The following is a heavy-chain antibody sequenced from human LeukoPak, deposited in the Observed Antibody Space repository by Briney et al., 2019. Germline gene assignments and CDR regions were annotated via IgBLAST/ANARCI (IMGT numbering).Heavy chain of an antibody. V-gene: IGHV3-30*19. CDR3: ARDRFGSGYEDYYYYYMDV. D-gene: IGHD5-12*01. CDR2: IWSDGSNK. J-gene: IGHJ6*03. CDR1: GFTFSDYG. Sequence: GKSLRLSCAASGFTFSDYGMHWVRQAPGKGLEWVTVIWSDGSNKYYADSVKGRFTISRDNSKNTLYLQMNSLRAEDTAVYYCARDRFGSGYEDYYYYYMDVWGKGTTVTVSS.